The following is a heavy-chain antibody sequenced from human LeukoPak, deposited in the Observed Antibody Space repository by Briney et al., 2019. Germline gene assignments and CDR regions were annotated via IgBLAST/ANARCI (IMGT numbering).Heavy chain of an antibody. V-gene: IGHV4-59*01. CDR1: GGSISSYY. J-gene: IGHJ5*02. D-gene: IGHD2-15*01. Sequence: PSETLSLTCTVSGGSISSYYWSWIRQPPGKGLEWIGYIYYSGSTNYNPSLKSRVTISVDTSKNQFSLKLSSVTAADTAVYYCARGRYCSGGSCYEYNWFDPWGQGTLVTVSS. CDR2: IYYSGST. CDR3: ARGRYCSGGSCYEYNWFDP.